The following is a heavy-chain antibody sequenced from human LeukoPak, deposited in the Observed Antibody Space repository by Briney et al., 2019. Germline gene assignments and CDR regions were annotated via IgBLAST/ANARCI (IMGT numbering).Heavy chain of an antibody. V-gene: IGHV3-21*01. D-gene: IGHD6-19*01. CDR1: GFIFNSNS. CDR3: ARSSGWYHRGPDYYYYYMDV. Sequence: GGSLRLSCAASGFIFNSNSMNWVRQAPGKGLEWVSSISSTSSYIYYADSVKSRFTISRDNAKNSLYLQMNSLRAEDTAVYYCARSSGWYHRGPDYYYYYMDVWGKGTTVTVS. CDR2: ISSTSSYI. J-gene: IGHJ6*03.